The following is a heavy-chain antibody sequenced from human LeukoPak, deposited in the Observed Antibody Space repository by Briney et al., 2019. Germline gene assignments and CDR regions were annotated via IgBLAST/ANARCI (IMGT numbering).Heavy chain of an antibody. D-gene: IGHD2-15*01. CDR1: GFTFSCYG. J-gene: IGHJ4*02. V-gene: IGHV3-33*06. Sequence: GGSLSLSCAASGFTFSCYGMHWVRQPPGKGLEWVEVIWYDGSNKYYADSVKGRFTISRDNTKHTLYLQMTGPRADDTAGYYCAKDRGYCSGGSCYFGYYFDYWGQGTLVTVCS. CDR3: AKDRGYCSGGSCYFGYYFDY. CDR2: IWYDGSNK.